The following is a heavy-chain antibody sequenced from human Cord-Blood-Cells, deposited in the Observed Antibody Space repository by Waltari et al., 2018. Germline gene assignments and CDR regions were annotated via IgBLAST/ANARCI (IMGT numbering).Heavy chain of an antibody. V-gene: IGHV1-58*01. CDR1: GFTFTSSA. D-gene: IGHD6-13*01. J-gene: IGHJ4*02. Sequence: QMQLVQSGPEVKKPGTSVKVSCKAPGFTFTSSAVQWVRQARGQRLEWIGWIVVGSGNTNYAQKFQERVTITRDMSTSTAYMELSSLRSEDTAMYYCAAASSRTFPNIAAAGYWGQGTLVTVSS. CDR3: AAASSRTFPNIAAAGY. CDR2: IVVGSGNT.